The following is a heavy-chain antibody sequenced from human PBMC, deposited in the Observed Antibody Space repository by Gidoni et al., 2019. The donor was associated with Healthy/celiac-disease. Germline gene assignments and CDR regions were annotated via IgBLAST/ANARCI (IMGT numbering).Heavy chain of an antibody. CDR3: TTDLWSVDIAVAGPRGY. CDR2: IKSKTDGGTT. J-gene: IGHJ4*02. V-gene: IGHV3-15*01. Sequence: EVQLVESGGGLVKPGGSLRLSCAASGFTFSNAWMSWVRQAPGKGLEWVGRIKSKTDGGTTDYAAPVKGRFTISRDDSKNTLYLQMNSLKTEDTAVYYCTTDLWSVDIAVAGPRGYWGQGTLVTVSS. D-gene: IGHD6-19*01. CDR1: GFTFSNAW.